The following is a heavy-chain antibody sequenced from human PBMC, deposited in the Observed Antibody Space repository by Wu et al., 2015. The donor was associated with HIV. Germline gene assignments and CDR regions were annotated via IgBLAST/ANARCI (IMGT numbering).Heavy chain of an antibody. CDR3: ARLQSLHGLYSNADF. V-gene: IGHV1-2*02. CDR2: INCNRGGT. CDR1: GYTFTGYY. J-gene: IGHJ4*02. D-gene: IGHD2/OR15-2a*01. Sequence: QVQLVQSGAEVKNPGASVKVSCKASGYTFTGYYIHWVRQAPGQGLDWMGWINCNRGGTKYAQKFQGRVTMTRDTAVSTAYLELKSLKSDDTATYFCARLQSLHGLYSNADFWGQGTLVTVSS.